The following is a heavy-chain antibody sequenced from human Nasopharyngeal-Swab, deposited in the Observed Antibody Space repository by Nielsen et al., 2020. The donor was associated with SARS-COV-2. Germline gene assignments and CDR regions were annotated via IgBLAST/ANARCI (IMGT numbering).Heavy chain of an antibody. CDR1: GGSISSGGYS. J-gene: IGHJ2*01. CDR3: ARAPYGGNPNSWYFDL. CDR2: IYHSGST. Sequence: SETLSLTCAVSGGSISSGGYSWSWIRQPPGKGLEWIGYIYHSGSTYYNPSLKSRVTISVDRSKNQFSLKLSSVTAADTAVYYCARAPYGGNPNSWYFDLWGRGTPVTVSS. V-gene: IGHV4-30-2*01. D-gene: IGHD4-23*01.